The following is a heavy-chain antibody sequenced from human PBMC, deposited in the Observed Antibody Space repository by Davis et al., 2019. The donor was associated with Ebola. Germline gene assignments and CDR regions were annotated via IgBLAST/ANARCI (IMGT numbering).Heavy chain of an antibody. CDR1: GFTFSSYG. Sequence: GGSLRLSFAASGFTFSSYGMHWVRQAPGKGLEWVAVIWYDGSNKYYADSVKGRFTISRDNSKNTLYLQMNSLRAEDTAVYYCASNYYDSSGYYFLWYFQHWGQGTLVTVSS. J-gene: IGHJ1*01. D-gene: IGHD3-22*01. V-gene: IGHV3-30*19. CDR3: ASNYYDSSGYYFLWYFQH. CDR2: IWYDGSNK.